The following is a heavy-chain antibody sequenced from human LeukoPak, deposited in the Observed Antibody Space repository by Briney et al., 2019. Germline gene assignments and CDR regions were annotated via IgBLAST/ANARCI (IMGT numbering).Heavy chain of an antibody. CDR3: STLRESDV. V-gene: IGHV1-24*01. J-gene: IGHJ6*02. CDR1: GYTLTELP. D-gene: IGHD2/OR15-2a*01. Sequence: VASVRVSCKVYGYTLTELPMHWVRQAPGKGLEWMGGFDPEDGETIYAQRFQGRVTMTDDTSTETAYMELSSLRSDDTAVYYCSTLRESDVWGQGTTVTVSS. CDR2: FDPEDGET.